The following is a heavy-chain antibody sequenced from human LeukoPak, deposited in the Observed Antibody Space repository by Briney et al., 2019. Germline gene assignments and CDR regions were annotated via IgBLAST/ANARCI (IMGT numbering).Heavy chain of an antibody. Sequence: TGGSLRLSCAASGFTFSSYGMHWVRQAPGKGLEWVTVISYDGHTNCVDSVKGRFTISRDNSKNTLYLQMNGLRDEDTAVYYCAKERGSTTHFDFWGQGTLVTVSS. J-gene: IGHJ4*02. CDR1: GFTFSSYG. D-gene: IGHD2-2*01. CDR2: ISYDGHT. V-gene: IGHV3-30*18. CDR3: AKERGSTTHFDF.